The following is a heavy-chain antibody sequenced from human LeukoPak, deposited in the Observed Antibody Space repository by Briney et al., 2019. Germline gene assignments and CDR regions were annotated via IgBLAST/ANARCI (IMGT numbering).Heavy chain of an antibody. Sequence: GGSLRLSCAASGFTFSSYAMHWVRQAPGKGLEWVAVISYDGSNKYYADSVKGRFTISRDNSKNTRYLQMNSLRAEDTAVYYCARAIYDFWSGYYNYYYYGMDVWGQGTTVTVSS. J-gene: IGHJ6*02. V-gene: IGHV3-30*04. CDR3: ARAIYDFWSGYYNYYYYGMDV. CDR2: ISYDGSNK. CDR1: GFTFSSYA. D-gene: IGHD3-3*01.